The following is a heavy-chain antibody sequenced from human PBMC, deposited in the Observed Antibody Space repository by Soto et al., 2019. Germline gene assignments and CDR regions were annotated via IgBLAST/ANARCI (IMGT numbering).Heavy chain of an antibody. D-gene: IGHD5-18*01. CDR1: GFSPSTTSGMS. J-gene: IGHJ5*02. V-gene: IGHV2-70*01. Sequence: SGPTLVNTTQTLTLTCTFSGFSPSTTSGMSVSWIRQPPGKALEWLALIDGDDDRYYSTSLRTRLTISKDTSKKQVVLTMTNMDPVDTATYYCVRARGYSSGLSGDWFYPWGQGTQVTVSS. CDR3: VRARGYSSGLSGDWFYP. CDR2: IDGDDDR.